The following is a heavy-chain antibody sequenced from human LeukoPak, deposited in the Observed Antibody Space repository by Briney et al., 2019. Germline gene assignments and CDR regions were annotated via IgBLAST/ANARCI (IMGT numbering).Heavy chain of an antibody. CDR1: GFTFDDYA. D-gene: IGHD3-16*01. CDR2: ISWNSGSI. V-gene: IGHV3-9*03. Sequence: PGRSLRLSCAASGFTFDDYAMHWVRQAPGKGLEWVSGISWNSGSIGYADSVKGRFTISRDNAKNSLYLQMNSLRAEDMALYYCAKDGYGGGFDYWGQGTLVTVSS. J-gene: IGHJ4*02. CDR3: AKDGYGGGFDY.